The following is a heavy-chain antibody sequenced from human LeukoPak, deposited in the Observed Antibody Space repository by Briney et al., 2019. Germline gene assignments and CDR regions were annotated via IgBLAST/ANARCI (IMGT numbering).Heavy chain of an antibody. CDR3: ARESGAAGYYYYYMDA. CDR2: IKQGGSEK. D-gene: IGHD3-10*01. CDR1: GFTFSSYW. J-gene: IGHJ6*03. V-gene: IGHV3-7*01. Sequence: GGSLRLSCAASGFTFSSYWMSWVRQAPGKGLEWVANIKQGGSEKYYVDSVKGRFTIARDNAKNSLYLQMNSLRAEDTAVYYCARESGAAGYYYYYMDAGGKGTTVTASS.